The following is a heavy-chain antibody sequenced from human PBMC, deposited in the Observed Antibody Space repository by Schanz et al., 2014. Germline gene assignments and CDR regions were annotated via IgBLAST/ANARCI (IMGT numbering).Heavy chain of an antibody. CDR3: ARDPSGSYGWFDP. CDR1: GFTFSSSA. J-gene: IGHJ5*02. Sequence: DVRLVESGGGVVQPGRSLRLSCAASGFTFSSSAMNWVRQAPGKGLVWVSRTSHDGSFTTFADSVKGRFTISRDNSKNTLYLQMNSLRAEDTAVYYCARDPSGSYGWFDPWGQGTLVTVSS. D-gene: IGHD1-26*01. CDR2: TSHDGSFT. V-gene: IGHV3-23*04.